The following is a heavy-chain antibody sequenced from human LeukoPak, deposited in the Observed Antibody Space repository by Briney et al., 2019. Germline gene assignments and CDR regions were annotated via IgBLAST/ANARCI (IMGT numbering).Heavy chain of an antibody. D-gene: IGHD3-10*01. Sequence: ASVKVSCKASGYTFTSYGISWVRQAPGQWLEWMGWISAYNGNTNYAQKLQGRVTMTTDTSTNTAYMELRSLRSDDTAVYYCARDAYYYGSGSSDWGQGTLVTVSS. V-gene: IGHV1-18*01. J-gene: IGHJ4*02. CDR3: ARDAYYYGSGSSD. CDR2: ISAYNGNT. CDR1: GYTFTSYG.